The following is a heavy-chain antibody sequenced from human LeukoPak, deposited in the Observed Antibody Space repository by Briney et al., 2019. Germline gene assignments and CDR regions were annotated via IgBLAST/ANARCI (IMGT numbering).Heavy chain of an antibody. CDR3: ARDHSGSYSPFFDY. Sequence: ASVKVSCKASGYTFTSYGISWVRQAPGQGLEWMGWISAHNGNTNYAQKLQGRVTMTTDTSTSTAYMELRSLRSDDTAVYYCARDHSGSYSPFFDYWGQGTLVTVSS. J-gene: IGHJ4*02. CDR2: ISAHNGNT. CDR1: GYTFTSYG. D-gene: IGHD1-26*01. V-gene: IGHV1-18*01.